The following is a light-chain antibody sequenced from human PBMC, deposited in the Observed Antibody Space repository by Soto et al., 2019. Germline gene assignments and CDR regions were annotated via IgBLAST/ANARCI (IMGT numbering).Light chain of an antibody. Sequence: QAVLTQSPSASASLGASVKLTCTLSSGHSSYAIAWHQQQPEKGPRYLMKLNSDGSHSKGDGIPDRFSGSSSGAERYLTISSLQSEDEADYYCQTWGTGIHYVFGTGTKLTGL. CDR2: LNSDGSH. CDR1: SGHSSYA. J-gene: IGLJ1*01. CDR3: QTWGTGIHYV. V-gene: IGLV4-69*01.